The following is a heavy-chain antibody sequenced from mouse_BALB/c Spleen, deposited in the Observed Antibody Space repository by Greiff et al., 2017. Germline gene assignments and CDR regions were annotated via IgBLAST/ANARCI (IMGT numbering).Heavy chain of an antibody. V-gene: IGHV2-3*01. CDR3: AKPPNWDDGYWFAY. CDR2: IWGDGST. Sequence: VQRVESGPGLVAPSQSLSITCTVSGFSLTSYGVSWVRQPPGKGLEWLGVIWGDGSTNYHSALISRLSISKDNSKSQVFLKLNSLQTDDTATYYCAKPPNWDDGYWFAYWGQGTLVTVSA. D-gene: IGHD2-3*01. J-gene: IGHJ3*01. CDR1: GFSLTSYG.